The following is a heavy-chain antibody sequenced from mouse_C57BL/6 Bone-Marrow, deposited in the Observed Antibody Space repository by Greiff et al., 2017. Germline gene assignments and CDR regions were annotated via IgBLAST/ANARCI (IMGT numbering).Heavy chain of an antibody. D-gene: IGHD1-1*01. V-gene: IGHV1-81*01. CDR2: IYPRSGNT. J-gene: IGHJ2*01. CDR3: ARNGDYGSRGDY. CDR1: GYTFTSYG. Sequence: VQLLESGAELARPGASVKLSCKASGYTFTSYGISWVKQRPGQGLEWIGKIYPRSGNTYYNEKFKGKATLTADKSSSTAYMELRSLTSEDSAVXAGARNGDYGSRGDYWGQGTTLTVSS.